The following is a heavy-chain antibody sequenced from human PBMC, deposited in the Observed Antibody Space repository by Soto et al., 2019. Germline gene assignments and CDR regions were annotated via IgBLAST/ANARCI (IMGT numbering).Heavy chain of an antibody. CDR2: ISPYNDDT. CDR1: GCTFNSYG. V-gene: IGHV1-18*01. CDR3: ARGGYYDSSGSRNYPYYGMDV. D-gene: IGHD3-22*01. J-gene: IGHJ6*02. Sequence: ASVKVSCKASGCTFNSYGISWVRQAPGQGLEWLGWISPYNDDTKYAQRLQGRVTMSTDTSSRTAYMHLRSLRSDDTAVYFCARGGYYDSSGSRNYPYYGMDVWGQGTTVTVSS.